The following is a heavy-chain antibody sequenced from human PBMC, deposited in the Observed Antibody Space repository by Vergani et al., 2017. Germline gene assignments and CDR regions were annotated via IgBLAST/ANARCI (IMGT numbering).Heavy chain of an antibody. D-gene: IGHD3-22*01. CDR3: AGCFRYEGMIYGGTVENWFDP. CDR1: GGSITYGAFY. J-gene: IGHJ5*02. CDR2: IYYSENK. V-gene: IGHV4-39*01. Sequence: QLQLQESGPGLVKPSETLSLTCTVPGGSITYGAFYWGWIRQSPGKGLEWIGSIYYSENKFYNPSLESRVTLSIDTTKNQFSLKLKSVTAADTAVYYCAGCFRYEGMIYGGTVENWFDPWGQGTLVTVSS.